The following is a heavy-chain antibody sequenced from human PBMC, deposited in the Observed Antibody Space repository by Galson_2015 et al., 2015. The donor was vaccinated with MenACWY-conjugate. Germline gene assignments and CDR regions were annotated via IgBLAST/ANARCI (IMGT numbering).Heavy chain of an antibody. J-gene: IGHJ4*02. CDR1: GYTFATYA. V-gene: IGHV1-3*01. D-gene: IGHD5-18*01. Sequence: SVKVSCKASGYTFATYAIHWVRQAPGQRLEYLGWVNAGNGNTRSAQKLQGRVTITRDTSANTAYMELSSLRSEDTAEYYCARASLGYGNDFFDLWGQGTLVIVSS. CDR3: ARASLGYGNDFFDL. CDR2: VNAGNGNT.